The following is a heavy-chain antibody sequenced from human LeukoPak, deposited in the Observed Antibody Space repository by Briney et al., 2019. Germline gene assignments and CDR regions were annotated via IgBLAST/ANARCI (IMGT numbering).Heavy chain of an antibody. J-gene: IGHJ4*02. CDR1: GFTFSSYA. CDR3: ARGGVVVPAAILY. CDR2: ISYDGSNK. D-gene: IGHD2-2*01. Sequence: AGGSLRLSCAVSGFTFSSYAMHWVRQAPGKGLEWVAVISYDGSNKYYADSVKGRFTISRDNSKNTLYLQMNSLRAEDTAVYYCARGGVVVPAAILYWGQGTLVTVSS. V-gene: IGHV3-30*04.